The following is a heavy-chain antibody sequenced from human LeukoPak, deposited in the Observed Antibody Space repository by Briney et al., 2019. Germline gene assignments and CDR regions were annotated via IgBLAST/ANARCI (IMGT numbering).Heavy chain of an antibody. V-gene: IGHV3-23*01. CDR2: ISGSGGST. CDR1: GFTFSSYA. CDR3: AKGSSGDWDAFDI. D-gene: IGHD2-21*01. J-gene: IGHJ3*02. Sequence: GGSLRLSCGASGFTFSSYAMSWVRQAPGKGLEWVSAISGSGGSTYYADSVKGRFTISRDNSKNTVYVQMNSLRAEDTAVYYCAKGSSGDWDAFDIWGQGTMVTVSS.